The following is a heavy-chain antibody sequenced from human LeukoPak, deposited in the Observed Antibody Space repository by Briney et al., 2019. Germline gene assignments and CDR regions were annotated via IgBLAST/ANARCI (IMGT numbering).Heavy chain of an antibody. CDR2: IKQDGSEK. V-gene: IGHV3-7*01. D-gene: IGHD3-10*01. Sequence: GGSLRLSCAASGFTFSSYWMSWVRQAPGKGLKWVANIKQDGSEKYYVDSVKGRFTISRDNAKNSLYLQMNSLRAEDTAVYYCARVMAGFGELGAFDIWGQGTMVTVSS. CDR1: GFTFSSYW. J-gene: IGHJ3*02. CDR3: ARVMAGFGELGAFDI.